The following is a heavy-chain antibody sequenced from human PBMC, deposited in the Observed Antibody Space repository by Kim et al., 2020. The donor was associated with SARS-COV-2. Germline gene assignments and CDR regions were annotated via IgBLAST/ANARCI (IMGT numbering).Heavy chain of an antibody. V-gene: IGHV4-30-4*01. CDR2: IYYSGST. D-gene: IGHD2-2*01. Sequence: SETLSLTCTVSGGSISSGDYYWSWIRQPPGKGLEWIGYIYYSGSTYYNPSLKSRVTISVDTSKNQFSLKLSSVTAADTAVYYCARAMPSNWFDPWGQGTLVTVSS. CDR3: ARAMPSNWFDP. J-gene: IGHJ5*02. CDR1: GGSISSGDYY.